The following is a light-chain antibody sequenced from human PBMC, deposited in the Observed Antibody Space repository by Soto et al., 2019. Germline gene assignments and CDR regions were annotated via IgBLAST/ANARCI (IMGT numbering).Light chain of an antibody. CDR1: QGISSY. J-gene: IGKJ4*01. CDR2: AAS. CDR3: QQHYSYPIT. Sequence: AIRMTQSPSSLSASTGDRVTITCRASQGISSYLAWYQQKPGKAPKLLIYAASTLQSGVPSRFSGSGSGTDFTLTISCLQYEDFATYYCQQHYSYPITFGGGIK. V-gene: IGKV1-8*01.